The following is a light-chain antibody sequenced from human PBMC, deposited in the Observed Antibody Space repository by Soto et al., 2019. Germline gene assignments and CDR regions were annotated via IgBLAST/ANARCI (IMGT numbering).Light chain of an antibody. Sequence: EIVLTQSPGTRSLSPGERATLSCRASQSVSSSYLAWYQQKPGQAPRLLIYGASSRATGIPDRFSGSGSGTDFTLTISRLEPEDFAVYYCHQYDSSPVTFGQGTKVEIK. J-gene: IGKJ1*01. V-gene: IGKV3-20*01. CDR1: QSVSSSY. CDR3: HQYDSSPVT. CDR2: GAS.